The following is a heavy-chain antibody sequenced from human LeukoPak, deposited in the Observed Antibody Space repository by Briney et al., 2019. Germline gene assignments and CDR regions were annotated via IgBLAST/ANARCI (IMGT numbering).Heavy chain of an antibody. CDR1: GFTFSSYA. CDR2: ISGSGGST. CDR3: AKDRLGSWSGYYFGLSHY. J-gene: IGHJ4*02. Sequence: GGSLRLSCAASGFTFSSYAMSWVRQAPGKGLEWVSAISGSGGSTYYADSVKGRFTISRDNSKNTLYLQMNSLRAEDTAVYYCAKDRLGSWSGYYFGLSHYWGQGTLVTVSS. D-gene: IGHD3-3*01. V-gene: IGHV3-23*01.